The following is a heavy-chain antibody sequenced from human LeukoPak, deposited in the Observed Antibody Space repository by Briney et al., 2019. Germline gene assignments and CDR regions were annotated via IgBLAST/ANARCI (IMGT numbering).Heavy chain of an antibody. J-gene: IGHJ5*02. Sequence: SETLSLTCTVSGGSISSSSYYWGWIRQPPGKGLEWIGSIYYSGSTYYNPSLKSRVTISVDTSKNQFSLKLSSVTAADTAVYYCARLTTSSSGWYSSWGQGTLVTVSS. V-gene: IGHV4-39*01. CDR3: ARLTTSSSGWYSS. D-gene: IGHD6-19*01. CDR1: GGSISSSSYY. CDR2: IYYSGST.